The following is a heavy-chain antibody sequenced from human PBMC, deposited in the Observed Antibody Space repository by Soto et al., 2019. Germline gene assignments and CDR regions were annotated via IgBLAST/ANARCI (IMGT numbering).Heavy chain of an antibody. CDR2: IIPVLGTA. Sequence: QVQLVQSGAEVKKPGSSVKVSCKASGATFTNYAISWVRQAPGQGLECMGGIIPVLGTANNAQKFQGRVTITADESTRTAYMELSSLRSEDMAVYFCARVEAGAYYQYYYGMDVWGQGTTVTVSS. J-gene: IGHJ6*02. D-gene: IGHD6-19*01. CDR3: ARVEAGAYYQYYYGMDV. V-gene: IGHV1-69*11. CDR1: GATFTNYA.